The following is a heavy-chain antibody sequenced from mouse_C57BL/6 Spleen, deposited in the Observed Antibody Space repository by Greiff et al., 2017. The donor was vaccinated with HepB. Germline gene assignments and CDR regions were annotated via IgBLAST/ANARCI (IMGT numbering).Heavy chain of an antibody. Sequence: QVQLKHSGPELVRPGVSVKISCKGSGYTFTDYAMHWVKQSHAKSLEWIGVISTYYGDASYNQKFKDKATMTGDKSSSTAYMELARLTSEDSAVYYCARSAVCPYYYAMDYWGQGTSVTVAS. D-gene: IGHD1-1*01. CDR1: GYTFTDYA. CDR2: ISTYYGDA. CDR3: ARSAVCPYYYAMDY. J-gene: IGHJ4*01. V-gene: IGHV1-67*01.